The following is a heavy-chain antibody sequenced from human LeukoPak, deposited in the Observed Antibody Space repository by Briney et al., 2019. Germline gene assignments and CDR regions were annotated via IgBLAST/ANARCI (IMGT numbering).Heavy chain of an antibody. D-gene: IGHD3-10*01. V-gene: IGHV4-39*07. Sequence: SETLSLTCTVSGGSISSSSYYWGWIRQSPGKGLEWIGSIYYSGSTYYNPSLKSRVTISVDTSKNQFSLKLSSVTAADTAVYYCARDFRPRDAFDIWGQGTMVPVSS. CDR1: GGSISSSSYY. J-gene: IGHJ3*02. CDR2: IYYSGST. CDR3: ARDFRPRDAFDI.